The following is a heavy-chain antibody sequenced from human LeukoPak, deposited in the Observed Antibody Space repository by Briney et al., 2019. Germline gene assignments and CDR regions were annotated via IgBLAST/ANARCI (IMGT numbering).Heavy chain of an antibody. CDR1: GYTFTGYY. Sequence: ASVKVSCKASGYTFTGYYMHWVRQAPGQGLEWMGWINPNSGGTNYAQKFQGWVTMTRDTSISTAYMELSRLRSDDTAVYYRARSRYSSGAPTFDYWGQGTLVTVSS. J-gene: IGHJ4*02. CDR3: ARSRYSSGAPTFDY. CDR2: INPNSGGT. V-gene: IGHV1-2*04. D-gene: IGHD6-19*01.